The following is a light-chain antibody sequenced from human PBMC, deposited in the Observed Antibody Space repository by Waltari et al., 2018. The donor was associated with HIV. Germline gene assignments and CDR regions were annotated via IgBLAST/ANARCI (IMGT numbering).Light chain of an antibody. CDR2: WAS. CDR1: QSVLYSSNNKNY. CDR3: QQYYSTPWT. V-gene: IGKV4-1*01. Sequence: DIVMTQSPVSLAVPLGERATINCKSSQSVLYSSNNKNYLAWYQQKPGQPPKLLIYWASTRESGVPDRFSGSGSGTDFTLTISSLQAEDVAVYYCQQYYSTPWTFGQGTKVEIK. J-gene: IGKJ1*01.